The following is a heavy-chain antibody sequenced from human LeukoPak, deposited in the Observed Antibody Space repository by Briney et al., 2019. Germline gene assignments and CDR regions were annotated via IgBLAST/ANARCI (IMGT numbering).Heavy chain of an antibody. CDR1: GFTVGSNY. CDR3: ARDAHRPRLDY. CDR2: IYSGGST. J-gene: IGHJ4*02. Sequence: AGGSLRLSCAASGFTVGSNYMSWVRQAPGKGLEWVSVIYSGGSTYYADSVKGRFTISRDNSKNTLYLQMNSLRAEDTAVYYCARDAHRPRLDYWGQGTLVTVSS. D-gene: IGHD2-21*01. V-gene: IGHV3-66*01.